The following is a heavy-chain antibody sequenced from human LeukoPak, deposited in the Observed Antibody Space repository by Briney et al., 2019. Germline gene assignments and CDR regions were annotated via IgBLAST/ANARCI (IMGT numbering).Heavy chain of an antibody. V-gene: IGHV3-15*01. CDR2: IKSKTDGGTT. CDR1: GFTFSNAW. D-gene: IGHD2-2*01. Sequence: GGSLRLSCAASGFTFSNAWMSWVRQAPGKGLEWVGRIKSKTDGGTTDYAAPVKGRFTISRDDSKNTLYLQMNSLKTEDTAVYYCTTDLHYCSSTSCYDGVDSDAFDIWGQGTVVTVSP. CDR3: TTDLHYCSSTSCYDGVDSDAFDI. J-gene: IGHJ3*02.